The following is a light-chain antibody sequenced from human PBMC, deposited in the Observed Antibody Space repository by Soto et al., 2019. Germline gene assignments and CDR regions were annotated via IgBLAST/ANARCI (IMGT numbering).Light chain of an antibody. CDR3: QQYGTSPT. V-gene: IGKV3-20*01. CDR1: QSLITRY. Sequence: EIVLTQSPGTLSLFPGERATLSCRASQSLITRYLAWYQQKPGQAPRLLIYGASRRATGIPDRFSRSGSGTYFTLTISRLEPEDFAVYSCQQYGTSPTFGQGTRLEIK. J-gene: IGKJ5*01. CDR2: GAS.